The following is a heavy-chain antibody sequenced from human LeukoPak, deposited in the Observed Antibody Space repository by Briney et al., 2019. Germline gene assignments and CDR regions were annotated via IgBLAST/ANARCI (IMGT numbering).Heavy chain of an antibody. D-gene: IGHD6-13*01. V-gene: IGHV1-46*01. CDR2: INPSGGST. J-gene: IGHJ4*02. Sequence: ASVKVSCKASGYTFTSYYMHWVRQAPGQGLEWMGIINPSGGSTSYAQKFQGRVTITADESTSTAYMELSSLRSEDTAVYYCARDHQGQQLVRYFDYWGQGTLVTVSS. CDR1: GYTFTSYY. CDR3: ARDHQGQQLVRYFDY.